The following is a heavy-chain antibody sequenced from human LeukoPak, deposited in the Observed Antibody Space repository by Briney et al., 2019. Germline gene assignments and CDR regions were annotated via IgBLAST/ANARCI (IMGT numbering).Heavy chain of an antibody. V-gene: IGHV3-21*01. CDR2: ISSSSSYI. CDR3: ARLYASAFDI. J-gene: IGHJ3*02. CDR1: GFTFSSYW. D-gene: IGHD3-16*02. Sequence: GGSLRLSCAASGFTFSSYWMSWVRQAPGKGLEWVSSISSSSSYIYYADSVKGRFTISRDNAKNSLYLQMNSLRAEDTAVYYCARLYASAFDIWGQGTMVTVSS.